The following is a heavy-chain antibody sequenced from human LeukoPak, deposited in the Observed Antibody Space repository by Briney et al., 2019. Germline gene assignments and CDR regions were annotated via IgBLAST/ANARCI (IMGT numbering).Heavy chain of an antibody. CDR1: GGSISSSSYY. CDR3: ARGGDDYGDY. Sequence: SETLPLTCTVSGGSISSSSYYWGWIRQPPGKGLEWIGSIYYSGSTYYNPSLKSRVTISVDTSKNQFSLKLSSVTAADTAVYYCARGGDDYGDYWGQGTLVTVSS. V-gene: IGHV4-39*07. D-gene: IGHD7-27*01. J-gene: IGHJ4*02. CDR2: IYYSGST.